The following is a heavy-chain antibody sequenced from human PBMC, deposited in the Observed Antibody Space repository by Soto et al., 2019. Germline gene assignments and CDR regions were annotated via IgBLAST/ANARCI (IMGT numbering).Heavy chain of an antibody. J-gene: IGHJ6*02. CDR2: IFSNDEK. CDR3: SRITAGYSSCWYDYYYGMDV. Sequence: SGPTLGNPTETLTLTCTVSGFSLSNARRGVSWIRQPPGKALEWLAHIFSNDEKSYSTSLKSRLTISKDTSKSQVVLTMTNMDPVDTATYYFSRITAGYSSCWYDYYYGMDVWGQG. D-gene: IGHD6-13*01. V-gene: IGHV2-26*01. CDR1: GFSLSNARRG.